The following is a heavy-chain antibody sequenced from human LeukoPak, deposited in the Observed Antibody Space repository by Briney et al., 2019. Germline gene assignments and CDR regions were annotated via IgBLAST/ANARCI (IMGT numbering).Heavy chain of an antibody. V-gene: IGHV3-30*02. CDR3: AKDGTYDYVWGSYRPSDY. CDR2: IRYDGSNK. J-gene: IGHJ4*02. CDR1: GFTFSSYG. D-gene: IGHD3-16*02. Sequence: GGSLRLSCAASGFTFSSYGMHWVRQAPGKGLEGAAFIRYDGSNKYYADSVKGRFTISRDNSKNTLYLQMNSLRAEDTAVYYCAKDGTYDYVWGSYRPSDYWGQGTLVTVSS.